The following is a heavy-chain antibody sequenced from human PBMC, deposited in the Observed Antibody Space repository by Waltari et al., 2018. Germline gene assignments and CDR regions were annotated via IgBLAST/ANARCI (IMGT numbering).Heavy chain of an antibody. CDR3: ARAHDFWSGYYIPYAFDI. CDR1: GGSFSGYY. D-gene: IGHD3-3*01. Sequence: QVQLQQWGAGLLKPLETLSLTCAVYGGSFSGYYWSWIRQPPGKGLEWIGEINHSGSTNYNPSLKSRVTISVDTSKNQFSLKLSSVTAADTAVYYCARAHDFWSGYYIPYAFDIWGQGTMVTV. J-gene: IGHJ3*02. V-gene: IGHV4-34*01. CDR2: INHSGST.